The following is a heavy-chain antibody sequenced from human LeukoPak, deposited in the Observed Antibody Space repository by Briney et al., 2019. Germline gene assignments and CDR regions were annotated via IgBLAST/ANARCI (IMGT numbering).Heavy chain of an antibody. CDR2: INPNSGGT. V-gene: IGHV1-2*02. D-gene: IGHD3-3*01. J-gene: IGHJ6*02. CDR1: GYTFTGYY. Sequence: ASVKVSCKASGYTFTGYYMHWVRQAPGQGLEWMGWINPNSGGTNHAQKFQGRVTMTRDTSISTAYMELSRLRSDDTAVYYCASEPPLDYDFWSGYYGMDVWGQGTTVIVSS. CDR3: ASEPPLDYDFWSGYYGMDV.